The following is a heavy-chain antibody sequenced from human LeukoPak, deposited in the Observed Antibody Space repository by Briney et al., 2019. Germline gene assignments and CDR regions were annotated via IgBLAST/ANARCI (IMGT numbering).Heavy chain of an antibody. V-gene: IGHV3-15*01. CDR1: GFTFSNAW. CDR2: IKSKTDGGTT. J-gene: IGHJ5*02. CDR3: TTDQGLVGGLWFDP. Sequence: GGSLRLSCASSGFTFSNAWMSWVRQARGKGREWVGRIKSKTDGGTTDYAAPVKGRFTIPRDGSKNTLYLQMHSIKTEDTAVYYYTTDQGLVGGLWFDPWGQGTLVTVSS. D-gene: IGHD6-19*01.